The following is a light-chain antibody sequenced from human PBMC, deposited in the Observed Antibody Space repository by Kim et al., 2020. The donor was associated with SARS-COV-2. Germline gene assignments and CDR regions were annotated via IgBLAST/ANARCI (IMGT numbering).Light chain of an antibody. V-gene: IGLV2-8*01. CDR3: SSYAGTNNLL. CDR2: EVS. J-gene: IGLJ2*01. CDR1: SSDIGAYNY. Sequence: QSALTQTPSASGSPGQSVAISCTGTSSDIGAYNYVSWYQQHPGKAPKLLIYEVSKRPSGVPDRFSGSKSGNTASLTVSGLQADDEANYYCSSYAGTNNLLFGGGTQLTVL.